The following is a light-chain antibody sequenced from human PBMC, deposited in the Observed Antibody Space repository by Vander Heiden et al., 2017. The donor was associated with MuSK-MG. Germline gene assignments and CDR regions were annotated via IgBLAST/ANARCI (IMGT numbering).Light chain of an antibody. CDR1: TSAVGSYTL. CDR2: EVS. V-gene: IGLV2-23*02. Sequence: HSALTQPASVSGSPCPSITSSCPGTTSAVGSYTLVSWYHQHPGKAPKLMSYEVSKRPSGVSNRCSGSKSGNTAPLTISGRQDEDEADYYCCSYAGSSTLVFGGGTKLTVL. J-gene: IGLJ2*01. CDR3: CSYAGSSTLV.